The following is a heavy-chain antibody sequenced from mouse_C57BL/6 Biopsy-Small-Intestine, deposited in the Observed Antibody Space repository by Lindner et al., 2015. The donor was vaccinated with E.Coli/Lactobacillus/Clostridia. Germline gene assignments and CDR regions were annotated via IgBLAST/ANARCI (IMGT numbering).Heavy chain of an antibody. D-gene: IGHD2-3*01. CDR3: ATAYDFWSGSRKVRYFDY. CDR1: GGTFSRHA. J-gene: IGHJ2*01. CDR2: IIPIFGSA. Sequence: SVKVSCKASGGTFSRHAISWVRQAPGQGLEWMGGIIPIFGSANYAQKFQGRVTMTEDTCTDTAYMELTSLRFEDTAVYYCATAYDFWSGSRKVRYFDYWGQGTLVTVSS. V-gene: IGHV1-55*01.